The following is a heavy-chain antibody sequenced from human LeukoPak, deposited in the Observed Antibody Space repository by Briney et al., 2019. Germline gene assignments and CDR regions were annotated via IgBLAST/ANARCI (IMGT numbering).Heavy chain of an antibody. Sequence: PGGSLRLSCAASGFSFSNNWMNWVRQAPGKGLVWISRINDDGGSTGYADSVKGRFTISRDNAKNTVYLQMNSLRVEDTAVYYCAGGSYGYHWGQGTRVTISS. CDR2: INDDGGST. V-gene: IGHV3-74*01. D-gene: IGHD4-17*01. J-gene: IGHJ5*02. CDR1: GFSFSNNW. CDR3: AGGSYGYH.